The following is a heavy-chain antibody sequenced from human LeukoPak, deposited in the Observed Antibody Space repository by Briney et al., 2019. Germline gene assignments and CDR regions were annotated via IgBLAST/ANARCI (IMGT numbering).Heavy chain of an antibody. CDR1: GFTFSNYW. Sequence: VGSLRLSCAASGFTFSNYWMTWVRQAPGKGLEWVSNIKQDGSEKNYVDSVKGRFTISRDNAQNSLYLQMNSLRAEDTAVYYCASTATCSFWGQGTMVTVSS. J-gene: IGHJ3*01. D-gene: IGHD2-2*01. CDR3: ASTATCSF. CDR2: IKQDGSEK. V-gene: IGHV3-7*01.